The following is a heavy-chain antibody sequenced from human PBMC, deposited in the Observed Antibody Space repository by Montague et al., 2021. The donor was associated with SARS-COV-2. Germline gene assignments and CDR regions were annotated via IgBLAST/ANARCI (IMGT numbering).Heavy chain of an antibody. CDR2: IYNSGTT. Sequence: SETRSLTCTVSGDSTSCTNCYWGWIRQAPGKGLDWIGTIYNSGTTXYNPSLKSRLTISIDTSKNQFSLKLTSVTAADTAVYYCARHRNYGDHSLDNWFHPWGQGTLVTVSS. CDR3: ARHRNYGDHSLDNWFHP. CDR1: GDSTSCTNCY. J-gene: IGHJ5*02. D-gene: IGHD4-17*01. V-gene: IGHV4-39*01.